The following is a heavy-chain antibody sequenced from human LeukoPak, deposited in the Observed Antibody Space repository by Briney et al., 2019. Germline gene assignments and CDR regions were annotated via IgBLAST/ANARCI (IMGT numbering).Heavy chain of an antibody. CDR1: GVTLSTYS. D-gene: IGHD4-17*01. CDR2: ISTSSNTI. CDR3: ARPYGDYEGSFEY. J-gene: IGHJ4*02. Sequence: SGGSLRLSCAASGVTLSTYSMNWVRQAPGKGLEWVSYISTSSNTIYYADSVKGRFTISRDNAKNSLYLQMNSLRAEDTAVYYCARPYGDYEGSFEYWGQGTLVTVSS. V-gene: IGHV3-48*01.